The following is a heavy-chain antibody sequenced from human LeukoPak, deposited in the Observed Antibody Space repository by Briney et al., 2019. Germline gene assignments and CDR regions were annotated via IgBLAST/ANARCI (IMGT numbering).Heavy chain of an antibody. D-gene: IGHD1-26*01. J-gene: IGHJ4*02. CDR3: AKGSGSSYIDY. Sequence: PGGSLRLSCAASGFTFSSYGMLWVRQAPGKGLKWVASIVSDGSDKYYGDSVKGRFTISRDNSKNRLYLQMNSLRAEDTAVYYCAKGSGSSYIDYWGQGTLVTVSS. CDR1: GFTFSSYG. V-gene: IGHV3-30*02. CDR2: IVSDGSDK.